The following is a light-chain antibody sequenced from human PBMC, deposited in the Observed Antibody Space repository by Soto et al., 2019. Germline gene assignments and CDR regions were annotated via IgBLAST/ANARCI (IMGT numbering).Light chain of an antibody. Sequence: ELVLSESPGTLSLSPGESAALSCRAREXVSSNFLALYQQKPGQAPRXXIYGXSSRASGSPDRLFGSGSATDFTLTINRLEPEDVAVYYFQQYANAPRTFGQGTRLDIK. CDR1: EXVSSNF. CDR2: GXS. CDR3: QQYANAPRT. V-gene: IGKV3-20*01. J-gene: IGKJ5*01.